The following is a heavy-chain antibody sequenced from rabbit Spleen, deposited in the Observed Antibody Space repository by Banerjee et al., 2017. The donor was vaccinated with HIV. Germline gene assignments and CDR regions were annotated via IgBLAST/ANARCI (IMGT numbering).Heavy chain of an antibody. V-gene: IGHV1S45*01. D-gene: IGHD3-1*01. CDR3: ARMASRAFNL. J-gene: IGHJ4*01. CDR2: IDTGTIGST. Sequence: QEQLKESGGGLVKPGASLTLICTASGFSFSSGYDMCWVRQAPGKGLEWIACIDTGTIGSTYSASWAKGRFTCSKTSSTTVTLQMTSLTAADTATYFCARMASRAFNLWGPGTLVTVS. CDR1: GFSFSSGYD.